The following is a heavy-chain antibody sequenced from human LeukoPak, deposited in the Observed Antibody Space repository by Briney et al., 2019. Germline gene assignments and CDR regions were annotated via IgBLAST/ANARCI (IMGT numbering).Heavy chain of an antibody. CDR1: GFTFSSYA. Sequence: PGRSLRLSCAASGFTFSSYAMHWVRQAPGKGLEWVAVISYDGSNKYYADSVKGRFTISRDNSKNTLYLQMNSLRAEDTAVYYCARDPILTGGYFNYWGQGTLVTVSS. V-gene: IGHV3-30-3*01. CDR2: ISYDGSNK. J-gene: IGHJ4*02. CDR3: ARDPILTGGYFNY. D-gene: IGHD3-9*01.